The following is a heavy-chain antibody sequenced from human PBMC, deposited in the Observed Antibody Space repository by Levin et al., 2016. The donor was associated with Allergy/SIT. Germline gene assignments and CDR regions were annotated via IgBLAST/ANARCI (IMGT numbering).Heavy chain of an antibody. Sequence: RQPPGKGLEWIGEIYHSGSTNYNPSLKSRVTISVDKSKNQFSLKLSSVTAADTAVYYCARDGPGVDTNWFDPWGQGTLVTVSS. CDR3: ARDGPGVDTNWFDP. D-gene: IGHD3-10*01. J-gene: IGHJ5*02. CDR2: IYHSGST. V-gene: IGHV4-4*02.